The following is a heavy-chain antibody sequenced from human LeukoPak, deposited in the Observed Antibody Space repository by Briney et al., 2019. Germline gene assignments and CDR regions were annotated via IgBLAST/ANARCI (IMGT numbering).Heavy chain of an antibody. CDR1: GFTVSSNY. D-gene: IGHD7-27*01. CDR2: INHSGST. J-gene: IGHJ4*02. V-gene: IGHV4-34*01. Sequence: GSLRLSCAASGFTVSSNYMSWVRQAPGKGLEWIGEINHSGSTNYNPSLKSRVTISVDTSKNQFSLKLSSVTAADTAVYYCARELLSGDPSIGNWGQGTLVTVSS. CDR3: ARELLSGDPSIGN.